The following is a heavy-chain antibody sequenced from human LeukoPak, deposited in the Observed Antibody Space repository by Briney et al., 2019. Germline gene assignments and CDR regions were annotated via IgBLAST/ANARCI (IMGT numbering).Heavy chain of an antibody. D-gene: IGHD5-18*01. CDR2: IRSKAYGGTT. J-gene: IGHJ4*02. Sequence: GRSLRLSCTASGFTFGDYAMSWVRQAPGKGLEWVGLIRSKAYGGTTEYAASVKGRFTISRDDSKSIAYLQMNSLKTEDTAVYYCTRDSYHFDYWGQGTLVTVSS. CDR3: TRDSYHFDY. V-gene: IGHV3-49*04. CDR1: GFTFGDYA.